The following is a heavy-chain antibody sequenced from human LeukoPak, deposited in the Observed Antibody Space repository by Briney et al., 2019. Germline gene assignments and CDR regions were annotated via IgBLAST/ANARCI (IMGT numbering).Heavy chain of an antibody. D-gene: IGHD4-17*01. CDR3: ARVSTTVTTHLPVGWFDP. CDR2: IIPIFGTA. J-gene: IGHJ5*02. CDR1: GGTFSSYA. V-gene: IGHV1-69*13. Sequence: SVKVSCKASGGTFSSYAISWVRQAPGQGLEWMGGIIPIFGTANYAQKFQGRVTIAADESTSTAYMELSSLRSEDTAVYYCARVSTTVTTHLPVGWFDPWGQGTLVAVSS.